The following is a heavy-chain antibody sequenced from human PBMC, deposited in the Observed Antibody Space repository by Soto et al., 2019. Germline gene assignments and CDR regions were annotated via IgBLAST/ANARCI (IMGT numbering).Heavy chain of an antibody. V-gene: IGHV1-46*01. J-gene: IGHJ4*02. D-gene: IGHD3-10*01. CDR3: ARASWYRVRGLKMFDN. CDR1: GYTFTNDY. CDR2: INPSTCTT. Sequence: QVQLVQSGAEVKKPGASVKVSCKASGYTFTNDYMHWVRQAPGQGLEWMGIINPSTCTTSYAQKSQGRGTMTSDTSTSTAPIEPSSLRSDDTAVYYCARASWYRVRGLKMFDNWGQGTLVTVSS.